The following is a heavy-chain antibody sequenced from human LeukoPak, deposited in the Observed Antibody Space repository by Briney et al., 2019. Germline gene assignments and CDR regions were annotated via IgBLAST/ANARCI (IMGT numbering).Heavy chain of an antibody. CDR2: IYYSGST. V-gene: IGHV4-30-4*01. D-gene: IGHD3-9*01. CDR1: GGSISSGDYY. J-gene: IGHJ4*02. CDR3: ARGGKYYDILTGPRGLYYFDY. Sequence: PSETLSLTCTVSGGSISSGDYYWSWIRQPPGKGLEWIGYIYYSGSTYYNPSLKSRVTISVDTSKNQFSLKLSSVTAADTAVYYCARGGKYYDILTGPRGLYYFDYWGQGTLVTVSS.